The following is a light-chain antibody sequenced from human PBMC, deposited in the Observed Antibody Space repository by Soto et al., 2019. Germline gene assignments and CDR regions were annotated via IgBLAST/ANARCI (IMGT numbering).Light chain of an antibody. Sequence: QSALTEPASVSGSPGQSITISCTGTSSDVGGYNHVSWYQQYPGKAPKVIIYELSNRPSGISNRFSGSKSGNPASLTISGLQAEDEADYYCSSYTSSSTLLYVFGTGTKVTVL. V-gene: IGLV2-14*01. CDR2: ELS. J-gene: IGLJ1*01. CDR3: SSYTSSSTLLYV. CDR1: SSDVGGYNH.